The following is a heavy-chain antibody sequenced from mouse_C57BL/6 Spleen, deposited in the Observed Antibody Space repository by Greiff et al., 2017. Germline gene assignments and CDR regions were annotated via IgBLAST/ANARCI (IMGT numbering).Heavy chain of an antibody. CDR2: IYPGNSDT. D-gene: IGHD1-1*01. CDR1: GYTFTSYW. J-gene: IGHJ2*01. V-gene: IGHV1-5*01. Sequence: VQLQQSGTVLARPGASVKMSCKTSGYTFTSYWMHWVKQRPGPGLEWIGAIYPGNSDTSYNPKFKGKAKLTAVTSASTAYMELSSLTNEDSAVYYCTRGGVVAPYYFDYWGQGTTLTVSS. CDR3: TRGGVVAPYYFDY.